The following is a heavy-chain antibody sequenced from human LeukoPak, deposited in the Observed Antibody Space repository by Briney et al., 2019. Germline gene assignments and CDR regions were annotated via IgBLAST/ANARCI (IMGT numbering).Heavy chain of an antibody. CDR2: IYYSGST. J-gene: IGHJ5*02. V-gene: IGHV4-39*07. CDR3: ARGVRGATNWFDP. CDR1: GGSISSSSYY. D-gene: IGHD3-10*01. Sequence: SETLSLTCTVSGGSISSSSYYWGWIRQPPGKGLEWIGSIYYSGSTYYNPSLKSRVTISVDTSKNQFSLKLSSVTAADTAVYYCARGVRGATNWFDPWGQGTLVTVSS.